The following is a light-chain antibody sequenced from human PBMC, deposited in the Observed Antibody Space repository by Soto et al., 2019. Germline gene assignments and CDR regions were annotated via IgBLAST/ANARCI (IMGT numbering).Light chain of an antibody. J-gene: IGKJ1*01. CDR2: GAS. CDR1: QSISRY. Sequence: EIVLTQSPGTLSLSPGERTSLSCSTSQSISRYLAWYQQKPGQGPRLLIYGASSRATGTPDRFSGSGSGTDFTLTINRLEPEDFALYYCQQYGSSPPTCGQGTKVDIK. V-gene: IGKV3-20*01. CDR3: QQYGSSPPT.